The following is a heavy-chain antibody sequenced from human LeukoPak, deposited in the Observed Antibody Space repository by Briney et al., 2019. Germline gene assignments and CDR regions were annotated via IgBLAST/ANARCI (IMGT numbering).Heavy chain of an antibody. V-gene: IGHV3-33*08. Sequence: PGGSLRLSCAASGFTFSSYAMHWVRQAPGKGLEWVAVIWYDGSNKYYADSVKGRFTISRDNSKNTLYLQMNSLRAEDTAVYYCARDLSSSGYYGMDVWGQGTTVTVSS. CDR1: GFTFSSYA. D-gene: IGHD6-6*01. CDR3: ARDLSSSGYYGMDV. J-gene: IGHJ6*02. CDR2: IWYDGSNK.